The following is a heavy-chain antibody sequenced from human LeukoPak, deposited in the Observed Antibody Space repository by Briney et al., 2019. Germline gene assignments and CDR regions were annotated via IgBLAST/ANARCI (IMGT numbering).Heavy chain of an antibody. CDR3: ARAFYPGYYSYMAV. CDR1: GGSISSTYY. J-gene: IGHJ6*03. CDR2: FYYSGTT. D-gene: IGHD3-3*02. Sequence: SETLSLTCSVSGGSISSTYYWGGIRQPPRKGLEWIGSFYYSGTTYYNPSLKSRVTISVDTSKNQFSLKLSSVTAADTAVYYCARAFYPGYYSYMAVWGKGTTVTVSS. V-gene: IGHV4-39*07.